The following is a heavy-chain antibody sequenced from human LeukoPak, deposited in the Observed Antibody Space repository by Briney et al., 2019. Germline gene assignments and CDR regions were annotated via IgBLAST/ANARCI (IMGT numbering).Heavy chain of an antibody. CDR1: GFTFSDYT. CDR2: VTGIGRST. V-gene: IGHV3-23*01. D-gene: IGHD6-19*01. CDR3: ASGYSSGWFYFDY. J-gene: IGHJ4*02. Sequence: PGGSLRPSCAASGFTFSDYTMSWGRQAPGKGLGWVSAVTGIGRSTYYADSVKGRFTISRDTSKNTLYLQMNSLRAEDTAVYYCASGYSSGWFYFDYWGQGTLVTVSS.